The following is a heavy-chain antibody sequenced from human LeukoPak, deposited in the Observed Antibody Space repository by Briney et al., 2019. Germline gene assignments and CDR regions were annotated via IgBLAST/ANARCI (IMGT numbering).Heavy chain of an antibody. J-gene: IGHJ1*01. Sequence: PGGSLRLSCAASRFTFSSYAMSWVRQAPGKGLEWISSIGGSGGSTYYADSVRGRFTISRDNSKNTLYLQMNSLKAEDTALYYCAKDWEHYDSSGYKSFAEYFQHWGQGTLVTVSS. CDR3: AKDWEHYDSSGYKSFAEYFQH. V-gene: IGHV3-23*01. CDR2: IGGSGGST. D-gene: IGHD3-22*01. CDR1: RFTFSSYA.